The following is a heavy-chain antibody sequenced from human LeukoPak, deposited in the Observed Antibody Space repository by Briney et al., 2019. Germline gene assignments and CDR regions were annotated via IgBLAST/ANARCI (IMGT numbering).Heavy chain of an antibody. J-gene: IGHJ5*02. D-gene: IGHD2-2*01. Sequence: PSETLSLTRAVSGYSINNGYQWAWIRQSPGRGLEWIGSIYHNGGAHYNPSLRSRVVISVDTSNNQFSLRLSSVTVADTAVYYCARDPRWLTPDCTSTSCYENYFDPWGRGTLVTVSS. CDR3: ARDPRWLTPDCTSTSCYENYFDP. V-gene: IGHV4-38-2*02. CDR2: IYHNGGA. CDR1: GYSINNGYQ.